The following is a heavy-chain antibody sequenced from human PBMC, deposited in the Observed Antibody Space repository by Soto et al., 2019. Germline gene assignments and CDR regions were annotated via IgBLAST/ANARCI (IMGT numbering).Heavy chain of an antibody. V-gene: IGHV5-51*01. D-gene: IGHD3-9*01. J-gene: IGHJ6*02. CDR1: GYNFDRYW. CDR2: IYPDDAET. Sequence: PGESLTISCQGSGYNFDRYWVGWVRQLPGKGLDWMGLIYPDDAETKYGPSFEGQVTISADRSAAYLQWTSLKASDSGIYYCATMFCDNRASCTVGYGFVFWGRGTTVTVSS. CDR3: ATMFCDNRASCTVGYGFVF.